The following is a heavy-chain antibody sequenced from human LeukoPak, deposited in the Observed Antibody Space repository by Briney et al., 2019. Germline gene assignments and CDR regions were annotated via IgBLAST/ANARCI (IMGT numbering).Heavy chain of an antibody. CDR2: MNPNSGNT. CDR1: GYTFTSYD. Sequence: ASVKVSCKASGYTFTSYDINWVRQATGQGLEWMGWMNPNSGNTGYAQKFQGRVTMTRNTSISTAYMELSSLRSEDTAVYYCATDSVYYYDSSGLHYKHWGQGTLVTVSS. V-gene: IGHV1-8*01. J-gene: IGHJ1*01. CDR3: ATDSVYYYDSSGLHYKH. D-gene: IGHD3-22*01.